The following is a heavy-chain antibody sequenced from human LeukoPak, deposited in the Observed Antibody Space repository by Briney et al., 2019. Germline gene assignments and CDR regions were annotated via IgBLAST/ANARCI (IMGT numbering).Heavy chain of an antibody. CDR3: ARDHNGGYEYFDY. CDR1: GFTFSTYG. J-gene: IGHJ4*02. Sequence: GGSLRLSCAASGFTFSTYGMSWVRQAPGKGLEWVSYISTSGRTIYYADSVKGRFTISRDNVKNSLYLQMNSLRAEDTAVYYCARDHNGGYEYFDYWGQGTLVTVSS. D-gene: IGHD3-22*01. CDR2: ISTSGRTI. V-gene: IGHV3-48*04.